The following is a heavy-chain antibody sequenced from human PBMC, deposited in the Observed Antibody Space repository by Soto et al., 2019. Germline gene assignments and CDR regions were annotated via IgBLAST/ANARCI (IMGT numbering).Heavy chain of an antibody. V-gene: IGHV1-3*01. CDR3: ARGEVAARILQYYYGMDV. D-gene: IGHD6-6*01. CDR1: GYTFTSYA. Sequence: ASVTVSCKASGYTFTSYAMHWVRQAPGQRLEWMGWINAGNGNTKYSQKFQGRVTITRETSASTAYMELSSLKSEDTAVYYCARGEVAARILQYYYGMDVWGQGTTVTVSS. J-gene: IGHJ6*02. CDR2: INAGNGNT.